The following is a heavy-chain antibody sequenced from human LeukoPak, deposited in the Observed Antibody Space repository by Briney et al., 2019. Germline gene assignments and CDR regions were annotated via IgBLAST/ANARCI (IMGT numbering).Heavy chain of an antibody. V-gene: IGHV4-30-2*01. CDR2: IFQSGSP. CDR3: ARDRAGLGLLDF. Sequence: SETLSLTCTVSGGSISSGGYYWSWIRQPPGTGLEWIGYIFQSGSPSYNPSLRSRVTISVDTSTNQFSLRLNSVTAADTAMYYCARDRAGLGLLDFWGQGTMVTVFS. D-gene: IGHD1-26*01. J-gene: IGHJ3*01. CDR1: GGSISSGGYY.